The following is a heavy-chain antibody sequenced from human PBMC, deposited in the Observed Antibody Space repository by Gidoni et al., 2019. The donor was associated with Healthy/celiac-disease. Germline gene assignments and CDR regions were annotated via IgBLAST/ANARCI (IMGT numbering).Heavy chain of an antibody. V-gene: IGHV4-39*01. J-gene: IGHJ4*02. CDR1: GGSISSSSYY. Sequence: QLQLQESGPGLVKPSETLSLTCTVSGGSISSSSYYWGWIRQHPGKGLEWIGSIYYSGSTYYNPSLKSRVTISVDTSKNQFSLKLSSVTAADTAVYYCARLGIVVVPAAIPFDYWGQGTLVTVSS. CDR3: ARLGIVVVPAAIPFDY. D-gene: IGHD2-2*02. CDR2: IYYSGST.